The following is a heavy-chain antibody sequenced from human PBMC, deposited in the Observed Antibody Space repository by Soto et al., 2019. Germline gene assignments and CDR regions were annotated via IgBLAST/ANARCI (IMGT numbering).Heavy chain of an antibody. CDR2: VYYSGST. Sequence: SETLSLTCTVSGGSISSGGNYWSWIRQHPGKGLEWIGDVYYSGSTNYNPSLKSRVTISVDTSKNQFSLKLSSVTAADTAVYYCARRYSSAFDIWGQGTMVTVSS. V-gene: IGHV4-31*03. CDR1: GGSISSGGNY. CDR3: ARRYSSAFDI. D-gene: IGHD6-13*01. J-gene: IGHJ3*02.